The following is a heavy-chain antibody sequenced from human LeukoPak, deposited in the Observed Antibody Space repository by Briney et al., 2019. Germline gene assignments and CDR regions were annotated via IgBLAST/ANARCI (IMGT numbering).Heavy chain of an antibody. Sequence: PGGSLRLSRAASGFTFDNYGMSWVRQAPGKGLEWVSGINWKGGTTGYADSVKGRFTISRDNAKKSLYLQMNSLRAEDTALYYCARDLVVAGTGFGYWGQGTLVTVSS. D-gene: IGHD6-19*01. CDR2: INWKGGTT. J-gene: IGHJ4*02. CDR1: GFTFDNYG. CDR3: ARDLVVAGTGFGY. V-gene: IGHV3-20*04.